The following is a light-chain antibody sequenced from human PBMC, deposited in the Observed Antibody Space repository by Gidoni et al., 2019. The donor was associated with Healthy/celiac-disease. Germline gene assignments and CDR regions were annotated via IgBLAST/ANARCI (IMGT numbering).Light chain of an antibody. CDR3: QQSYSTPYC. V-gene: IGKV1-39*01. Sequence: DIQMTQSPSSLSPSVGDRVTITCRASRSIGSRLDWYQQKPGKAPNLLIYAASSLQSGVPPRFSGSGSGTDFTLTISSLQPEDSATYYCQQSYSTPYCFGQGTNLEIK. J-gene: IGKJ2*03. CDR1: RSIGSR. CDR2: AAS.